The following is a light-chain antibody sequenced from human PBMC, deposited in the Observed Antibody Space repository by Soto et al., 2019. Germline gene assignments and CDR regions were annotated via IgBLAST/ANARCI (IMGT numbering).Light chain of an antibody. CDR2: GNN. CDR3: QSYDSSLSGYV. CDR1: SANIGAAYN. V-gene: IGLV1-40*01. Sequence: QSVLTQPPSVSGAPGQRVTISCTGSSANIGAAYNVDWYQQLPGTAPKLLIYGNNNRPSGVPARFSDSKSGTSASLAIAGLQAEDEGDYYCQSYDSSLSGYVFGTGTKVTGL. J-gene: IGLJ1*01.